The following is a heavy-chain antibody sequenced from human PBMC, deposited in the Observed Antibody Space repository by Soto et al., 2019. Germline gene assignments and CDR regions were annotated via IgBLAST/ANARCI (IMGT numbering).Heavy chain of an antibody. V-gene: IGHV4-30-2*01. J-gene: IGHJ4*02. CDR1: GGSISSGGYS. D-gene: IGHD6-13*01. CDR3: ANSHAGAHITAAVH. Sequence: QLQLQESGSGLVKPSQTLSLTCAVSGGSISSGGYSWSWIRQPPGKGLEWIGYIYHSGSTYYNPSPKSRVTISVDRSKNQFSLKLSSVTAAATAVYYCANSHAGAHITAAVHWGQGTLVTVSS. CDR2: IYHSGST.